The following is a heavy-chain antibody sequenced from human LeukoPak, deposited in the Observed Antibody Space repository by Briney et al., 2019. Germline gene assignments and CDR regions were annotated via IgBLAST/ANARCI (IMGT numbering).Heavy chain of an antibody. Sequence: GGSLRLSWTASGFSLIDYYMSWIRQAPGKGLEWVSYISSNSNTIRYADSVRGRFTISRDNSRDSVFLQMNDLRVEDTAVYYCTRTSIRGYSYGSYSWGQGTRVTVSS. V-gene: IGHV3-11*04. J-gene: IGHJ4*02. D-gene: IGHD5-18*01. CDR2: ISSNSNTI. CDR1: GFSLIDYY. CDR3: TRTSIRGYSYGSYS.